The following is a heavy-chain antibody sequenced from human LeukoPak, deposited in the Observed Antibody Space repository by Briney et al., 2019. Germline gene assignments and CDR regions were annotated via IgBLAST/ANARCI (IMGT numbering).Heavy chain of an antibody. CDR1: GGSISSYY. CDR3: ARVSSYYYDSSGYWGRNRIPGEWGFDP. V-gene: IGHV4-59*01. Sequence: SETLSLTCTVSGGSISSYYWSWIRQPPGKGLEWIGYIYYSGSTNYNPSLKSRVTISVDTSKNQFSLKLSSVTAADTAVYYCARVSSYYYDSSGYWGRNRIPGEWGFDPWGQGTLVTVSS. D-gene: IGHD3-22*01. J-gene: IGHJ5*02. CDR2: IYYSGST.